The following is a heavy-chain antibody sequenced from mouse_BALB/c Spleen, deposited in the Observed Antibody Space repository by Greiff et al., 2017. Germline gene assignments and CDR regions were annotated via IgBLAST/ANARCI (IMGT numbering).Heavy chain of an antibody. J-gene: IGHJ2*01. CDR1: GYSITSDYA. V-gene: IGHV3-2*02. CDR2: ISYSGST. Sequence: EVQLQESGPGLVKPSQSLSLTCTVTGYSITSDYAWNWIRQFPGNKLEWMGYISYSGSTSYNPSLKSRISITRDTSKNQFFLQLNSVTTEDTATYYCARRGYDYYFDYWGQGTTLTVSS. CDR3: ARRGYDYYFDY. D-gene: IGHD2-4*01.